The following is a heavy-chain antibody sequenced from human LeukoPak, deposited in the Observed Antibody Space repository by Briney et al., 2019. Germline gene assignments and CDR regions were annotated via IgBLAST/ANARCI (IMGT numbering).Heavy chain of an antibody. D-gene: IGHD6-19*01. Sequence: GRSLRLSCSAAGFTSSDYAVTWVRQAPGKGLEWVGFIRNKANGGTADYAASVKGRFTISRDDSKTIAYLQMNSLKIEDTAVYYCSRAYSTGWLGINDYWGQGAQVTVSS. CDR2: IRNKANGGTA. CDR1: GFTSSDYA. J-gene: IGHJ4*02. CDR3: SRAYSTGWLGINDY. V-gene: IGHV3-49*04.